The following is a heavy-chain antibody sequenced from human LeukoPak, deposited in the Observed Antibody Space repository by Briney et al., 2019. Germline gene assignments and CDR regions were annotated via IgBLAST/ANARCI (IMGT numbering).Heavy chain of an antibody. Sequence: SETLSLTCTVSGGSISSYYWSWIRQPPGKGLEWIAYISDIGSINYNPSLKSRVTISLDTSKNQFSLKLSSVTAADTAVYYCAGHHPRNTVDFWGQGTLVTVS. D-gene: IGHD2/OR15-2a*01. CDR3: AGHHPRNTVDF. J-gene: IGHJ4*02. CDR2: ISDIGSI. V-gene: IGHV4-59*08. CDR1: GGSISSYY.